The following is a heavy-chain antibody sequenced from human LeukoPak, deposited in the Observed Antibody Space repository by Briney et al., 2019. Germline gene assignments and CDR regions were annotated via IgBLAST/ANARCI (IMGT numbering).Heavy chain of an antibody. V-gene: IGHV4-59*01. D-gene: IGHD5-18*01. J-gene: IGHJ4*02. Sequence: KPSETLSLTCTVSGGSISSYYWSWIRQPPGKGLEWIGYIYYSGRTNYNPSLKSRVTISVDTSKNQFSLKLSSVTAADTAVYYCARIRQYTGDFDYWGQGTLVTVSS. CDR1: GGSISSYY. CDR3: ARIRQYTGDFDY. CDR2: IYYSGRT.